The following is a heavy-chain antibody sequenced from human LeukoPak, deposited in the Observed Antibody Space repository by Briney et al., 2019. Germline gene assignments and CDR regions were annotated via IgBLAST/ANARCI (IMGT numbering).Heavy chain of an antibody. CDR2: IIPIFGTA. Sequence: GASVKVSCKASGGTFSSYAISWVRQAPGQGLEWMGGIIPIFGTANYAQKFQGRVTITADKSTSTAYMELSSLRSEDTAVYYCARPIAARPYYYYYMDVWGKGTTVTVSS. CDR3: ARPIAARPYYYYYMDV. CDR1: GGTFSSYA. D-gene: IGHD6-6*01. V-gene: IGHV1-69*06. J-gene: IGHJ6*03.